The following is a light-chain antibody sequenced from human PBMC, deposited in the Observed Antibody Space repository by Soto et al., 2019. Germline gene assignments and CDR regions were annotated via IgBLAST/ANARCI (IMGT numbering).Light chain of an antibody. CDR3: QQYNTYPLT. CDR2: KAS. Sequence: DIQMTQSPSTLSASVGDRVTITCRASQSISTWLAWYQQKPGKAPKLLIYKASSLEGGVPSRFGGGGSGTLFNITISSLHPDDFATYYCQQYNTYPLTFGGGTKVDIK. V-gene: IGKV1-5*03. J-gene: IGKJ4*01. CDR1: QSISTW.